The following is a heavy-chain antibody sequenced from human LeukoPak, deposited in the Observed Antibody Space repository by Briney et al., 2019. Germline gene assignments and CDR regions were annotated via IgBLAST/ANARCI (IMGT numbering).Heavy chain of an antibody. J-gene: IGHJ6*03. V-gene: IGHV3-21*01. Sequence: PGGSLRLSCAASGFTFSSYSMNWVRQAPGKGLEWVSSISSSSYIYYADSVKGRFTISRDNAKNSLYLQMNSLRAEDTAVYYCARGFGSRYSYGPLPYYYYMDVWGKGTTVSVSS. D-gene: IGHD5-18*01. CDR2: ISSSSYI. CDR3: ARGFGSRYSYGPLPYYYYMDV. CDR1: GFTFSSYS.